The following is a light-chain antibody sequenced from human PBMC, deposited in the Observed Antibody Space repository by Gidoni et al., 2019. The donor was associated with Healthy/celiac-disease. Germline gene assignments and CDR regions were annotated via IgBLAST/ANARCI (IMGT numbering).Light chain of an antibody. CDR3: QRRSNWQA. V-gene: IGKV3-11*01. CDR2: DAS. Sequence: EIVLTQSPATLPLSPGERATLSCRASQSVSSYLAWYQQKPGQAPRLLIYDASNRATGIPARFSGSGSGTDFTLTISSLEPEDFAVYYCQRRSNWQAFXXXTRLEIK. J-gene: IGKJ5*01. CDR1: QSVSSY.